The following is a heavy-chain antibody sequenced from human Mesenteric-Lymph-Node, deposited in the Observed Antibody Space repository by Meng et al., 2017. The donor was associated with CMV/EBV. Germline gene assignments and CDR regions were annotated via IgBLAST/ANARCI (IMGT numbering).Heavy chain of an antibody. CDR2: ISYTGST. D-gene: IGHD4-11*01. Sequence: SETLSLTCTISGGSIGSYYWNWSRQPPGKGLEWIGYISYTGSTNYNPSLKSRVTISVDTSNNQYSLRMRSVTAADAAVYYCARRPAYSGAFDSWGQGTLVTVSS. CDR1: GGSIGSYY. CDR3: ARRPAYSGAFDS. J-gene: IGHJ4*02. V-gene: IGHV4-59*01.